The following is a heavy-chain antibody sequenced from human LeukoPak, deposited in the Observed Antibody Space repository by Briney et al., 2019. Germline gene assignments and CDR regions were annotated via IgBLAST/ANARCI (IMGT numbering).Heavy chain of an antibody. D-gene: IGHD5-24*01. CDR3: ARGDGYMYDY. V-gene: IGHV4-59*01. CDR1: GGSISSYY. J-gene: IGHJ4*02. CDR2: IYYSGST. Sequence: SETLSLTCTVSGGSISSYYWSWIRQPPGKGLELIGYIYYSGSTNYNPSLKSRVTISVDTSKNQFSLKLSSVTAADTAVYYCARGDGYMYDYWGQGTLVTVSS.